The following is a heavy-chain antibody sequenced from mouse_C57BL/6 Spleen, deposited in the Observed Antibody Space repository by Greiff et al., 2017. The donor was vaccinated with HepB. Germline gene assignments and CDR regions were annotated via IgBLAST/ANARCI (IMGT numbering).Heavy chain of an antibody. CDR2: IYPYNGVS. D-gene: IGHD2-4*01. J-gene: IGHJ2*01. CDR3: ARCDDYDVYFDY. CDR1: GYSVTGYY. Sequence: EVQLQQAGRELVEPGASVKISCESSGYSVTGYYMQWVKQSHGNILDWIGYIYPYNGVSSYNQKFKGKATLTVPKSSSTAYMELRSLTSEDSAVYYCARCDDYDVYFDYWGQGTTLTVSS. V-gene: IGHV1-31*01.